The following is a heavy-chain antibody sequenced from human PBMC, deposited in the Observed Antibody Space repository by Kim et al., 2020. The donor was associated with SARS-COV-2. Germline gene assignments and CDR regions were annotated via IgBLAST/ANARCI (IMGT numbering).Heavy chain of an antibody. CDR2: IIPIFGTA. J-gene: IGHJ4*02. CDR3: ARGGITMVRGVIISASLEY. D-gene: IGHD3-10*01. Sequence: SVKVSCKASGGTFSSYAISWVRQAPGQGLEWMGGIIPIFGTANYAQKFQGRVTITADESTSTAYMELSSLRSEDTAVYYCARGGITMVRGVIISASLEYWGQGTLVTVSS. V-gene: IGHV1-69*13. CDR1: GGTFSSYA.